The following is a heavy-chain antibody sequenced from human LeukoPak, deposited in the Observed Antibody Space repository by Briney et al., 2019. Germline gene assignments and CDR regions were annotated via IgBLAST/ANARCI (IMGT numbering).Heavy chain of an antibody. CDR3: ASHSSGWYL. CDR2: IKQDGSEK. Sequence: GGSLRLYCAASGLTFSSWWMSWVRQAPGKGLEWVANIKQDGSEKYYVDSVEGRFTISRDNAKNSLYLQMNSLRVEDTAIYYCASHSSGWYLWGQGTLVTVSS. V-gene: IGHV3-7*01. D-gene: IGHD6-19*01. J-gene: IGHJ4*02. CDR1: GLTFSSWW.